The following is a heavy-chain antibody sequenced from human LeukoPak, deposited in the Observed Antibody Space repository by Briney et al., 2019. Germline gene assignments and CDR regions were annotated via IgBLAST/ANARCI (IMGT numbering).Heavy chain of an antibody. Sequence: PGRSLRLSCAASGFTFSSSAMHWVRQAPGKGLEWVAVISYDGSKKSYADSVKGRFSISRDNSKNTLYLQMSSLREEDTGLYYCVKDRNYYGDPGYLDYWGQGTLVTVSS. D-gene: IGHD3-10*01. CDR2: ISYDGSKK. CDR3: VKDRNYYGDPGYLDY. CDR1: GFTFSSSA. V-gene: IGHV3-30*04. J-gene: IGHJ4*02.